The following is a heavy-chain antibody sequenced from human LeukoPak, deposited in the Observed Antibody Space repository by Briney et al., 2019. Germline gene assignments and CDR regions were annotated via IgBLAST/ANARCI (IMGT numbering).Heavy chain of an antibody. V-gene: IGHV1-2*02. CDR1: GYTFTGYS. CDR3: ATVTRYHSDGYTSRGYNDY. CDR2: IRPNSGTT. J-gene: IGHJ4*02. D-gene: IGHD5-24*01. Sequence: ASVTVSCKASGYTFTGYSMHWVRQAPGQGLEWMGLIRPNSGTTNYAQRFQGGVTMTRDTSISTAYMELSSLRSDDTAVYYCATVTRYHSDGYTSRGYNDYWGQGTLVTVSS.